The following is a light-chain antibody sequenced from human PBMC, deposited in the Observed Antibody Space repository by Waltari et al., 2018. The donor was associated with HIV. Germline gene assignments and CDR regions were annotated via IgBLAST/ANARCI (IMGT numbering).Light chain of an antibody. Sequence: QSALTQPASVSGSPGQSITLSCTGASSDVGRYNYVSWYQHHPGKAPKLIIYDVSNRPAGVSNRFSGSQSGTTASLTISGLQAEDEADYYCSSYTSSRTVVFGGGTKLTVL. CDR2: DVS. V-gene: IGLV2-14*03. J-gene: IGLJ2*01. CDR1: SSDVGRYNY. CDR3: SSYTSSRTVV.